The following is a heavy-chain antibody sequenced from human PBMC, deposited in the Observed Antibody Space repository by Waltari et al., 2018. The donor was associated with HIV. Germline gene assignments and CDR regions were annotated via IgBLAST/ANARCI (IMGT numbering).Heavy chain of an antibody. J-gene: IGHJ4*02. D-gene: IGHD6-13*01. V-gene: IGHV3-49*04. CDR2: IRSKAYGGTT. CDR1: GFTFGVYA. CDR3: TRDAGY. Sequence: EVQLVESGGGLVQPGRSLRLSCTASGFTFGVYALSWVRQAPGKGLEWVGFIRSKAYGGTTEYAASVKGRFTISRDDSKSIAYLQMNSLKTEDTAVYYCTRDAGYWGQGTLVTVSS.